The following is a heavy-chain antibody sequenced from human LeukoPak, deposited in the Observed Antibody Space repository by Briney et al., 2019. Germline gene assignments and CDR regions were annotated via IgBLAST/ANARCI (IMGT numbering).Heavy chain of an antibody. CDR1: GGTFSSYA. V-gene: IGHV1-69*13. J-gene: IGHJ4*02. Sequence: ASVEVSCKASGGTFSSYAISWVRQAPGQGLEWMGGIIPIFGTANYAQKFQGRVTITADESTSTAYMELSSLRSEDTAVYYCARFLVKCGGDCYYFDYWGQGTLVTVSS. CDR2: IIPIFGTA. CDR3: ARFLVKCGGDCYYFDY. D-gene: IGHD2-21*01.